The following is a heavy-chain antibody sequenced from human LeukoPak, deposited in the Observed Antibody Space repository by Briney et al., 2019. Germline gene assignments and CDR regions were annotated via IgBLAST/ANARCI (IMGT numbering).Heavy chain of an antibody. J-gene: IGHJ6*04. V-gene: IGHV3-73*01. D-gene: IGHD2-2*01. Sequence: GGSLTLSCAASGFTFSGSAMHWVRQASGKGLEWVGRIRSEANSYATAYAASVKGRFTISRDDSKNTAYLQMNSLKTEDTAVYYCTRLGSLGYCSSTSCYAPYYYYGMDVWGKGTTVTVSS. CDR3: TRLGSLGYCSSTSCYAPYYYYGMDV. CDR1: GFTFSGSA. CDR2: IRSEANSYAT.